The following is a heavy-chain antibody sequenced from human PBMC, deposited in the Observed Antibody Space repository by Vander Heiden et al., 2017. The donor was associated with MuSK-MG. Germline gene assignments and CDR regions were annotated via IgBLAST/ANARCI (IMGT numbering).Heavy chain of an antibody. Sequence: QVQLQESGPGLVKPSETLSLNCGVSGYSITSGYYRGWIRQPPGKGLEWIANIFHSGGTSDNPSLKSRVTISVATSKNQFSLKMSSGTAADTAVYCGARRGPGAYFDYWGQGTLVTVSS. D-gene: IGHD3-10*01. CDR2: IFHSGGT. J-gene: IGHJ4*02. V-gene: IGHV4-38-2*01. CDR1: GYSITSGYY. CDR3: ARRGPGAYFDY.